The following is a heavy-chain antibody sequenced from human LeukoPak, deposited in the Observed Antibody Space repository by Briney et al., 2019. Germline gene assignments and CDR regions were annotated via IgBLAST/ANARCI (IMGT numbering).Heavy chain of an antibody. Sequence: GGSLRLSCAASGFTFSSYAMTWVRQAPGKGLEWVSAISGSGGSTYYADSVKGRFTISRDNAKNSLYLQMNSLRAEDTAVYYCARGRGSSSWSLNWGQGTLVTVSS. V-gene: IGHV3-23*01. CDR1: GFTFSSYA. CDR3: ARGRGSSSWSLN. CDR2: ISGSGGST. D-gene: IGHD6-13*01. J-gene: IGHJ4*02.